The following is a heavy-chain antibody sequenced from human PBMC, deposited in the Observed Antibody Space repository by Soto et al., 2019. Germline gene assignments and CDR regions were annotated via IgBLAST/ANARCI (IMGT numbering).Heavy chain of an antibody. CDR1: GFMFSCCA. Sequence: EVQLLDSGGGLVQPGGSLRLSCAASGFMFSCCAMSWVRQAPGKGLEWVSTIHGDGDYSHYTDSVECRFTISRDNSRNTLYLQMNRLRGDDTAVYYCAKNRGGGSYTNWSCAVWGRGTLVTVSS. CDR3: AKNRGGGSYTNWSCAV. CDR2: IHGDGDYS. V-gene: IGHV3-23*01. J-gene: IGHJ2*01. D-gene: IGHD1-26*01.